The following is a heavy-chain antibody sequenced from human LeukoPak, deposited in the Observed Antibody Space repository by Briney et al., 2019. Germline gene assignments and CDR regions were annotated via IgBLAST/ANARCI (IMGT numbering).Heavy chain of an antibody. D-gene: IGHD1-26*01. J-gene: IGHJ4*02. CDR2: IYTSGST. CDR3: ARQDSKVGAYTGPYHFDY. Sequence: SETLSLTCVVSGGSISGYYWNWIRQPAGKGLEWIGRIYTSGSTHDNPSLKSRVTMSVDTSKNQVSLKVSSVTAADTAVYYCARQDSKVGAYTGPYHFDYWGQGTLVTVSS. V-gene: IGHV4-4*07. CDR1: GGSISGYY.